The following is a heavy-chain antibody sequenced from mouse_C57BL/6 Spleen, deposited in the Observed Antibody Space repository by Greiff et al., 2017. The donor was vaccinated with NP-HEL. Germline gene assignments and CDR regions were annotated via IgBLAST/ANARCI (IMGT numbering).Heavy chain of an antibody. D-gene: IGHD2-4*01. V-gene: IGHV1-19*01. CDR1: GYTFTDYY. Sequence: VQLQQSGPVLVKPGASVKMSCKASGYTFTDYYMNWVKQSHGKSLEWIGVINPYNGGTSYNQKFKGKATLTVDTSSSTAYMELNSLTSEDSAVYYCARGVGYDYDAAWFAYWGQGTLVTVSA. CDR3: ARGVGYDYDAAWFAY. CDR2: INPYNGGT. J-gene: IGHJ3*01.